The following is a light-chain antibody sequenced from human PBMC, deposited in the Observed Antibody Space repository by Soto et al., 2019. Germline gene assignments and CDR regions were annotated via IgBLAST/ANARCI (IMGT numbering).Light chain of an antibody. CDR2: AGS. CDR1: QIIGTS. CDR3: QQSYNTPLT. V-gene: IGKV1-39*01. Sequence: DIQMTQSPSSLSASVGDRVTITCRASQIIGTSLNWYQQKPGRAPILLIYAGSTLQGGVPSRFRGGGSGTDFTLTVSNLHPEDFATYDCQQSYNTPLTLGGGTKVEIK. J-gene: IGKJ4*01.